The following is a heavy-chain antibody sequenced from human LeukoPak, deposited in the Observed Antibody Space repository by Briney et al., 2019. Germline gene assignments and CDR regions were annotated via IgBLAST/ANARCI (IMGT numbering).Heavy chain of an antibody. J-gene: IGHJ4*02. D-gene: IGHD3-3*01. Sequence: SETLSLTCTVSGVSISSSGYYWRWIRQTPGKGLEWIGTVYYSGSAYYNPSLKTQVTISVDTSKNQFSLKLSSVTAADTAVYYCARGSQVDDFWSGYRAPLDYWGQGTLVTVSS. CDR2: VYYSGSA. CDR1: GVSISSSGYY. V-gene: IGHV4-39*01. CDR3: ARGSQVDDFWSGYRAPLDY.